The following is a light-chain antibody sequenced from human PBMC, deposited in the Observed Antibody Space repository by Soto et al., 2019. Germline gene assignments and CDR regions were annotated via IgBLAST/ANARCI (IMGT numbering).Light chain of an antibody. CDR2: DVS. V-gene: IGLV2-14*01. Sequence: QSALTQPPSASGSPGQSITISCTGTSSDVTNYIYVSWYQQHPGKAPQLIIYDVSSRPSGISNRFSGSKSGNTASLTISGLQAEDEADYYCSSYTSSSTLYVFGTGTKVTVL. CDR1: SSDVTNYIY. CDR3: SSYTSSSTLYV. J-gene: IGLJ1*01.